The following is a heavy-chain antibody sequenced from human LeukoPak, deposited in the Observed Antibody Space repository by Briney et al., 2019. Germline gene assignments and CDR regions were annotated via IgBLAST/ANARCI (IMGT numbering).Heavy chain of an antibody. Sequence: GGSLRLSCAASGFTVSSNYMSWIRQAPGKGLEWVSYISSSGSTIYYADSVKGRFTISRDNAKNSLYLQMNSLRAEDTAVYYCASAITGTSDYWGQGTLVTVPS. D-gene: IGHD1-7*01. CDR1: GFTVSSNY. CDR3: ASAITGTSDY. CDR2: ISSSGSTI. V-gene: IGHV3-11*01. J-gene: IGHJ4*02.